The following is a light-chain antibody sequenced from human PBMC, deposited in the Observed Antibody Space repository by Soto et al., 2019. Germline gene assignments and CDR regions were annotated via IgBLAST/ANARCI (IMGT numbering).Light chain of an antibody. V-gene: IGLV2-11*01. J-gene: IGLJ2*01. CDR1: SSDLGGYKY. CDR2: DVY. CDR3: CSFASIYTFVV. Sequence: QSALTQPRSVSGSPGQSVTISCAGISSDLGGYKYVSWYQQYPGKAPKLIIYDVYKRPSGVPDRFSGSKSGNTASLTISGLQAEDEADYYCCSFASIYTFVVFGGGTQLAVL.